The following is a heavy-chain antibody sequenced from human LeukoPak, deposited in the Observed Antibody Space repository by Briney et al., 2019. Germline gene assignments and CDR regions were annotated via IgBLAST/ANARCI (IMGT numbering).Heavy chain of an antibody. CDR3: RDLFDY. CDR2: ITDTSGYI. D-gene: IGHD5-24*01. CDR1: GFTFSSYS. J-gene: IGHJ4*02. V-gene: IGHV3-21*01. Sequence: PGGSLRLSCAASGFTFSSYSMTWVRQTPGKGLEWVSYITDTSGYIHYADLVKGRFTISRDNSKNTLYLQMNSLRTEDTAVYYCRDLFDYWGQGTLVTVSS.